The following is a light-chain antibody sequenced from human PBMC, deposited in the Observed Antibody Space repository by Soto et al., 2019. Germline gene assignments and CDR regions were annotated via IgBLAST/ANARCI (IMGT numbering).Light chain of an antibody. V-gene: IGKV3-11*01. CDR3: PLSHGWPIP. CDR1: QTVSSY. J-gene: IGKJ5*01. Sequence: EMVLTHSLATLSLSPGERAALSCRASQTVSSYLLWYQQKPGQAPRLLIYDASNRASGTPARFSGSGSETDFTLTICSLQSEDFAVYYCPLSHGWPIPSAQGTRLEIK. CDR2: DAS.